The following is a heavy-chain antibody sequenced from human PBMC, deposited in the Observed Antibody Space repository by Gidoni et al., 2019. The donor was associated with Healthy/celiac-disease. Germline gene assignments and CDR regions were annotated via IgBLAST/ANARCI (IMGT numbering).Heavy chain of an antibody. CDR1: GFSLSTSGVG. CDR3: AHRRGYYDSSGYYYVGWFDP. D-gene: IGHD3-22*01. V-gene: IGHV2-5*02. CDR2: IYWDDDK. Sequence: QITLKESGPTLVKPTQTLTLTCTFSGFSLSTSGVGVGWIRQPPGKALEWLALIYWDDDKRYSPSLKSRLTITKDTSKNQVVLTMTNMDPVDTATYYCAHRRGYYDSSGYYYVGWFDPWGQGTLVTVSS. J-gene: IGHJ5*02.